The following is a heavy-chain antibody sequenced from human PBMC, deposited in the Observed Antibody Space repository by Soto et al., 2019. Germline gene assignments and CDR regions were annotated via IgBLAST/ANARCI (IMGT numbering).Heavy chain of an antibody. CDR2: ISYDGSNK. J-gene: IGHJ4*02. CDR3: AKGQTFDYGDYFDY. D-gene: IGHD4-17*01. Sequence: GGSLRLSCAASGFTFSSYGMHWVRQAPGKGLEWVAVISYDGSNKYYADSGKGRFTISRDNSKNTLYLQMNSLRAEDTAVYYCAKGQTFDYGDYFDYWGQGTLVTVSS. CDR1: GFTFSSYG. V-gene: IGHV3-30*18.